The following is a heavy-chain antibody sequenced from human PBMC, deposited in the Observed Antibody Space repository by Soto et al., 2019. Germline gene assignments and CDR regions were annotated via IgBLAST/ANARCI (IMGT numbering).Heavy chain of an antibody. D-gene: IGHD3-16*01. Sequence: SGPTLVNPTQTLTLTCTFSGFSLSTIGVGVSWIRQPPGKALEWLALIYWHDDKRYSPSLKSRLSITKDTSKSQVVLTMTDMDPVDTANYYCATRGGHTVGLYYFDYCGQRALVTVCS. V-gene: IGHV2-5*01. CDR2: IYWHDDK. CDR1: GFSLSTIGVG. J-gene: IGHJ4*02. CDR3: ATRGGHTVGLYYFDY.